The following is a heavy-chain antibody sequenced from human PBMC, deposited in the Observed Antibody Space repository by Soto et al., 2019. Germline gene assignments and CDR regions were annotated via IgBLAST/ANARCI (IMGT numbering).Heavy chain of an antibody. J-gene: IGHJ3*02. D-gene: IGHD2-2*02. CDR3: AKGYCSSTSCYIIDAFDI. CDR2: ISGSGGST. Sequence: GGSLRLSCAASGFTFSSYAMSWVRQAPGKGLEWVSAISGSGGSTYYADSVKGRFTISRDNSKNTLYLQMNSLRAEDTAVYYCAKGYCSSTSCYIIDAFDIWGQGTMVTVSS. V-gene: IGHV3-23*01. CDR1: GFTFSSYA.